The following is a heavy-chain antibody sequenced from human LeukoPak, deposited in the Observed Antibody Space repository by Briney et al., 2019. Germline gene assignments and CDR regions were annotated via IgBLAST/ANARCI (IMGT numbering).Heavy chain of an antibody. CDR1: GFTFSKFG. J-gene: IGHJ4*02. V-gene: IGHV3-33*06. D-gene: IGHD5-12*01. Sequence: GGSLRLSCAASGFTFSKFGMHWVRQTPGKGLEWVALVWNDGSKDYYADSVKGRFTISRDNSKDTLYLLLNSLRAEDTAVYYCAKDWSLGYGCLDYWGQGTLVTVSS. CDR3: AKDWSLGYGCLDY. CDR2: VWNDGSKD.